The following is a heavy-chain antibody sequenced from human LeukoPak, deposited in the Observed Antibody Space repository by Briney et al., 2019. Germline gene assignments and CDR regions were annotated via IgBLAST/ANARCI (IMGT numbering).Heavy chain of an antibody. D-gene: IGHD6-13*01. Sequence: GGSLRLSCAASGFTFSSYGMHWVRQAPGKGLEWVAFIRYDGSNKYYADSVKGRFTISRDNSKNTLYLQMNSLRAEDTAVYYCAKEGGIAAALYNWFDPWGQGTLVTVSS. CDR1: GFTFSSYG. J-gene: IGHJ5*02. V-gene: IGHV3-30*02. CDR2: IRYDGSNK. CDR3: AKEGGIAAALYNWFDP.